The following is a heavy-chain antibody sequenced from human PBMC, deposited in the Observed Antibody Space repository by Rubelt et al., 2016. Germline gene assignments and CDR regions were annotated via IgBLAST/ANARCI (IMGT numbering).Heavy chain of an antibody. CDR2: IGSGRSPI. V-gene: IGHV3-48*03. D-gene: IGHD2-21*02. J-gene: IGHJ6*02. CDR3: ATYCGSDPCYGWNYYGMDV. Sequence: ISYIGSGRSPIYYADSVKGRFIISRDNAGNSLFLQMNSLRAEDTAVYYCATYCGSDPCYGWNYYGMDVWGQGTTVTVSS.